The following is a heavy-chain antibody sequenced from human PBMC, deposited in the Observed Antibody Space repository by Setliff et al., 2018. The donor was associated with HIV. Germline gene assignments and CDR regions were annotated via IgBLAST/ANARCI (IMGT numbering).Heavy chain of an antibody. J-gene: IGHJ3*02. D-gene: IGHD3-22*01. CDR3: ARAGVYYDSSGSHDAFDI. CDR1: GFTFSSYS. CDR2: ISSGSSYI. V-gene: IGHV3-21*01. Sequence: GGSLRLSCAASGFTFSSYSMNWVRQAPGKGLEWVSSISSGSSYIYYAESVKGRFTISRDNAKNSLYLQMNSLRAEDTAVYYCARAGVYYDSSGSHDAFDIWGQGTMVTVSS.